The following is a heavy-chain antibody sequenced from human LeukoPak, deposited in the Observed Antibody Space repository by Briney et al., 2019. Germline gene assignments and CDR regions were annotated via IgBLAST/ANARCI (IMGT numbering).Heavy chain of an antibody. V-gene: IGHV3-23*01. D-gene: IGHD3-10*01. CDR3: AKEDITMVRGVPHAFDI. CDR1: GLTFSSYA. CDR2: ICGSGGST. J-gene: IGHJ3*02. Sequence: GGSLRLSCAASGLTFSSYAMSWLRQPPGEGLEWVSAICGSGGSTYYADSVKGRSTISRDNSKNTLYLQMNSLRAEDTAVYYCAKEDITMVRGVPHAFDIWGQGTMVTVSS.